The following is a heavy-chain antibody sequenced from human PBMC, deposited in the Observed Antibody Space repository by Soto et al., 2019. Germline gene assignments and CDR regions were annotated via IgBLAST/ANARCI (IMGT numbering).Heavy chain of an antibody. Sequence: GGSLRLSCAASGFTVSNNYMRWVRQAPGKGLEWVSVIDSGGGTYYADSVKGRFTISRDNSKNTLYLQMNSLRAEDTAVYYCARDYHYSALHVSGQGPTVTVS. CDR3: ARDYHYSALHV. V-gene: IGHV3-53*01. CDR1: GFTVSNNY. CDR2: IDSGGGT. J-gene: IGHJ6*02.